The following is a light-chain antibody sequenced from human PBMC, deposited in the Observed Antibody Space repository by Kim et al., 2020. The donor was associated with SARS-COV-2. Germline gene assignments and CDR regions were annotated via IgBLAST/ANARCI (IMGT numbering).Light chain of an antibody. CDR1: VLAKKY. CDR3: YSATDNNRV. J-gene: IGLJ3*02. Sequence: SVSPGQTARITCSGGVLAKKYARWFQQKPGQAPVLVIYKDSERPSGIPERFSGSSSGTTVTLTISGAQIEDEADYYCYSATDNNRVFGGGTQLTVL. V-gene: IGLV3-27*01. CDR2: KDS.